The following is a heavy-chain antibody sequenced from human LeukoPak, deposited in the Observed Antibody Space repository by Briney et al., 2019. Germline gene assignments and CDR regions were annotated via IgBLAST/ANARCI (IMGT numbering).Heavy chain of an antibody. J-gene: IGHJ5*01. CDR3: ARDVGYCSGGNCYRWFAS. CDR1: GFTFSDFS. D-gene: IGHD2-15*01. CDR2: ISTGSADR. V-gene: IGHV3-48*01. Sequence: GGSLRLSCAASGFTFSDFSFSWVRQAPGKGLEWVSYISTGSADRKYADSVKGRFTISGDDATNSVSLLMNSLRGDDAAVYYCARDVGYCSGGNCYRWFASWGQGTLVTVSS.